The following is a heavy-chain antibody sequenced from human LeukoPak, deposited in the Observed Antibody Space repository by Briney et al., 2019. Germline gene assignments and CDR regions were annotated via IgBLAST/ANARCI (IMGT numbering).Heavy chain of an antibody. CDR2: IFYSGRT. CDR1: GGSINSHY. Sequence: SETLSLTCIVSGGSINSHYWSWIRQPPGEGLEWIGYIFYSGRTDYNPSLKSRVTISVDRSQNQFSLNLRSVTAADTAVYYCARDGYYDSSGYSYFDYWGQGTLVTVSS. V-gene: IGHV4-59*11. CDR3: ARDGYYDSSGYSYFDY. J-gene: IGHJ4*02. D-gene: IGHD3-22*01.